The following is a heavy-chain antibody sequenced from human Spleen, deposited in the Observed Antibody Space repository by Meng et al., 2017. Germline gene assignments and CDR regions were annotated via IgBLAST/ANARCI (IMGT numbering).Heavy chain of an antibody. D-gene: IGHD6-19*01. V-gene: IGHV3-73*01. CDR3: TTYTSGHI. Sequence: GESLKISCAASGFTFSIYNMNWVRQAPGKGLEWVGRIGTKAKSYAAAYAASVRGRFTISRDDSKDTAYLQMNSLKTEDTAVYFCTTYTSGHIWGPGTMVTVSS. CDR2: IGTKAKSYAA. J-gene: IGHJ3*02. CDR1: GFTFSIYN.